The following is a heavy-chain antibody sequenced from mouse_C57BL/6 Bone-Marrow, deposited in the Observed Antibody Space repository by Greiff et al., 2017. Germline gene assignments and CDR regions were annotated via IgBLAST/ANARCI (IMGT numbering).Heavy chain of an antibody. V-gene: IGHV1-72*01. D-gene: IGHD1-1*01. CDR1: GYTFTSYW. J-gene: IGHJ2*01. CDR2: IDPNSGGT. CDR3: ARNMGITTVVPFDY. Sequence: QVQLQQPGAELVKPGASVKLSCKASGYTFTSYWMPWVKQRPGRGLEWIGRIDPNSGGTKYNEKFKSKATLTVDKPSSTAYMQLSSLTSEDSAVYYCARNMGITTVVPFDYWGQGTTLTVSS.